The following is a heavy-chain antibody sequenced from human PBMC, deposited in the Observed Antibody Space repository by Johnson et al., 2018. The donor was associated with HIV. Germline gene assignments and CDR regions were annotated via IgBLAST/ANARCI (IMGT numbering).Heavy chain of an antibody. Sequence: QVQLVESGGGVVQPERSLRLSCAVSGFTFSSYGMHWVRRAPGKGLEWVAVISYDGSNKYYADSVKGRFTISRDNSKNTLYLQMNSLRAEDTAVYYCAKSGFSGSYQGAYDIWGQGTMVTVSS. CDR1: GFTFSSYG. V-gene: IGHV3-30*18. CDR2: ISYDGSNK. J-gene: IGHJ3*02. D-gene: IGHD1-26*01. CDR3: AKSGFSGSYQGAYDI.